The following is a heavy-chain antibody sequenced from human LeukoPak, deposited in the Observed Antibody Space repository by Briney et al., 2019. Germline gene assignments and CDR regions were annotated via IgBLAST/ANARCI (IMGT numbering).Heavy chain of an antibody. CDR2: IHYSGST. V-gene: IGHV4-59*01. D-gene: IGHD3-9*01. Sequence: PSETLSLTCTVSGGSISSYYWSWIRQPPGKGLEGIGYIHYSGSTNYNPSLKSRGTISVKTSKNQFSLKLRSVTAADTAVYYCARVTGYTIEDYFDYWGQGTLVTVSS. CDR3: ARVTGYTIEDYFDY. CDR1: GGSISSYY. J-gene: IGHJ4*02.